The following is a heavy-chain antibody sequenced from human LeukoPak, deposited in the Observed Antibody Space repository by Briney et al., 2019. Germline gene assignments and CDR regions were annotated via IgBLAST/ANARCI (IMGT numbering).Heavy chain of an antibody. CDR1: GYTFTSYD. CDR3: ATIQLWSQYYFDY. Sequence: WASVKVSCKASGYTFTSYDINWVRQATGQGLEWMGWMNPNSGNTGYAQKFQGRVTMTRNTSISTAYMELSSLRSDDTAVYYCATIQLWSQYYFDYWGQGTLVTVSS. CDR2: MNPNSGNT. D-gene: IGHD5-18*01. J-gene: IGHJ4*02. V-gene: IGHV1-8*01.